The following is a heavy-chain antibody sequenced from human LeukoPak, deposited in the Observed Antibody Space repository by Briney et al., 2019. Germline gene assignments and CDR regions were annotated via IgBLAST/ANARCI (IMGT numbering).Heavy chain of an antibody. CDR2: MNPNSGNT. D-gene: IGHD6-13*01. J-gene: IGHJ6*02. Sequence: GASVKVSCKASGYTFTSYDINWVRQATGQGLEWVGWMNPNSGNTGYAQKFQGRVTMTRNTSISTAYMELSSLRSEDTAVYYCAREGLIAAAGTGGMDVWGQGTTVTVSS. CDR3: AREGLIAAAGTGGMDV. CDR1: GYTFTSYD. V-gene: IGHV1-8*01.